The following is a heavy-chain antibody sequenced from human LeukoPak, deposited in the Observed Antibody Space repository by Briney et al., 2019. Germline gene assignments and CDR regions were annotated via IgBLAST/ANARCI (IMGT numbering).Heavy chain of an antibody. J-gene: IGHJ4*02. CDR2: IYSGGST. V-gene: IGHV3-53*01. CDR1: GFTFSSNY. CDR3: ARGSSGVSGFDY. D-gene: IGHD6-19*01. Sequence: GGSLRLSCAASGFTFSSNYMSWVRQAPGKGLEWVSVIYSGGSTYYADSVKGRFTISRDNSKNTLYLQMNSLRADDTAVYYCARGSSGVSGFDYWGQGTLVTVSS.